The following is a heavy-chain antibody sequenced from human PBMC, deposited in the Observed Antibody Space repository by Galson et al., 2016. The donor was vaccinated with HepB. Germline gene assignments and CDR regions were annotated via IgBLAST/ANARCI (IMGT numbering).Heavy chain of an antibody. CDR1: GYTFTYHS. CDR3: ARDLGVPGSPLDN. J-gene: IGHJ4*02. CDR2: INAGSGHT. Sequence: SVKVSCKASGYTFTYHSMHWVRQAPGQRPEWMGWINAGSGHTKYSQKFQGRVTITRDTSANTAYMVLSSLRSEDTTVYYCARDLGVPGSPLDNWGQGTLVTVSS. V-gene: IGHV1-3*01. D-gene: IGHD6-19*01.